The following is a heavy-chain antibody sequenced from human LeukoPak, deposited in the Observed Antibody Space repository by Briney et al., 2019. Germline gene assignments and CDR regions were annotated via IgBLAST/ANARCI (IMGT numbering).Heavy chain of an antibody. D-gene: IGHD4-17*01. CDR3: ANEIRPNDY. V-gene: IGHV3-23*01. Sequence: PGGSLRLSCAASEFDFSSHAMTWVRQAPGKGLEWDSAISISGSKTYYADSVKGRFTISRDNSKNTLYLQMNSLRAEDTAVYYCANEIRPNDYWGQGTRSPSPQ. J-gene: IGHJ4*02. CDR1: EFDFSSHA. CDR2: ISISGSKT.